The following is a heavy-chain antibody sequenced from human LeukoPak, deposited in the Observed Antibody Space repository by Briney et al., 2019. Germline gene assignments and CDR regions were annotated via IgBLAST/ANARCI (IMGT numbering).Heavy chain of an antibody. CDR2: ISAYNGNT. J-gene: IGHJ4*02. Sequence: ASVKVSCKASGYTFATYGINWVRQAPGQGLEWMGWISAYNGNTNSAQTLQGRVTITTDTSTSTAYLELRSLRSDDTAVYYCARDDALVPTGSFDYWGQGTLVTVSS. V-gene: IGHV1-18*01. CDR1: GYTFATYG. D-gene: IGHD5-12*01. CDR3: ARDDALVPTGSFDY.